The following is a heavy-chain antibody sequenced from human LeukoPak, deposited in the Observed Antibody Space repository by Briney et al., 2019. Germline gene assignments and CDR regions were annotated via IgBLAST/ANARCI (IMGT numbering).Heavy chain of an antibody. Sequence: SETLSLTCTVSGGSISSGGYYWSWIRQHPGKGLEWIGYIYYSGSTYYNPSLKSRVTISVDTSKNQFSLKLSSVTAADTAVYYCARARLIPYYFDYWGQGTLVTVPS. CDR2: IYYSGST. CDR1: GGSISSGGYY. V-gene: IGHV4-31*03. CDR3: ARARLIPYYFDY. J-gene: IGHJ4*02. D-gene: IGHD5-12*01.